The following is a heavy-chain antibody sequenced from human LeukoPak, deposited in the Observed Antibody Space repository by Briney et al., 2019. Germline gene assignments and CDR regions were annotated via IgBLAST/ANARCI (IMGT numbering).Heavy chain of an antibody. J-gene: IGHJ5*02. V-gene: IGHV4-38-2*02. CDR2: IYHSGTT. Sequence: SETLSLTCTVSGYSISSGNYWGWIRQPPGKGLEWIGNIYHSGTTYYNPSLKSRVTISVDTSNNQFSLKLSSVTAADTAMYYCAREDDSSGYYPFDPWGQGTLVTVSS. CDR3: AREDDSSGYYPFDP. CDR1: GYSISSGNY. D-gene: IGHD3-22*01.